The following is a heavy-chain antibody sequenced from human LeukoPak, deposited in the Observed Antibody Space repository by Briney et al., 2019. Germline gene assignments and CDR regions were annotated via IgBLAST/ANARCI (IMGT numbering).Heavy chain of an antibody. D-gene: IGHD4-11*01. CDR3: AKDIGNYNWHFDF. CDR1: GFTFTSYA. Sequence: GGSVRLSCAASGFTFTSYAVSWVRQAPGKGLEWVSAVSGSGGSTYYADSVKGRFTVSRDNSKNTLYLLMNSLRADDTAIYYCAKDIGNYNWHFDFWGRGTLVTVSS. V-gene: IGHV3-23*01. CDR2: VSGSGGST. J-gene: IGHJ2*01.